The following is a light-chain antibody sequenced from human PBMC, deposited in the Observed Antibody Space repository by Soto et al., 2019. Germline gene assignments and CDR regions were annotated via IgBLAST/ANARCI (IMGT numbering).Light chain of an antibody. CDR2: GAF. V-gene: IGKV3-15*01. CDR3: QQYINWPVYT. J-gene: IGKJ2*01. Sequence: EIVMTQSPATLSVSPGEGATLSCRASQSVGSSLAWYQQKPGQAPRLLIYGAFTRVAGVPARFSGSGSGTEFTLTISSLKSDDFAVYYCQQYINWPVYTFGPGTKLEIK. CDR1: QSVGSS.